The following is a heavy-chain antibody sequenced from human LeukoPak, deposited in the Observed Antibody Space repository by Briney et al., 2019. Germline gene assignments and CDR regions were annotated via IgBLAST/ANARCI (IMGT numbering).Heavy chain of an antibody. V-gene: IGHV4-30-4*01. CDR2: IYYSGST. D-gene: IGHD3-10*01. J-gene: IGHJ4*02. CDR1: GGSISSGDYY. CDR3: AKERWFGELLSGDY. Sequence: PSETLSLTCTVSGGSISSGDYYWSWIRQPPGKGLEWIGYIYYSGSTYYNPSLKSRVTISVDTSKNQFSLKLSSVTAADTAVYYCAKERWFGELLSGDYWGQGTLVTVSS.